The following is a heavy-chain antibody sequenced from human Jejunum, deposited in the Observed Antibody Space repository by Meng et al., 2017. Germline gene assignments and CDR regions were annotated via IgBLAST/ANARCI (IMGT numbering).Heavy chain of an antibody. Sequence: AQLQEWGPGLVKPWWTLSLTCAVSGDSISSSYWWSWVRQSPGKGLEWIGEIYHSGTTNYNPSLKSRVTLSVDKSMNQFSLNLSSVTAADTAAYFCARDFEALNGVWGQGTLVTVSS. CDR2: IYHSGTT. CDR1: GDSISSSYW. CDR3: ARDFEALNGV. V-gene: IGHV4-4*02. J-gene: IGHJ1*01. D-gene: IGHD2-8*01.